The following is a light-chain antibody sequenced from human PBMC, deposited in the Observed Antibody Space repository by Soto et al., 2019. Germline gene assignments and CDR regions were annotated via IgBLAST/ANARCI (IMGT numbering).Light chain of an antibody. Sequence: ERVMTQSPATLSVSTGERATLSCRASQSVSSNLACYQQKPGQAPRLLIDGASTRATGIPARFSGSGSGTEFTLTISSLQSEDFAVYYCQQYNNWPPITFGQGTRLEI. CDR2: GAS. J-gene: IGKJ5*01. V-gene: IGKV3-15*01. CDR3: QQYNNWPPIT. CDR1: QSVSSN.